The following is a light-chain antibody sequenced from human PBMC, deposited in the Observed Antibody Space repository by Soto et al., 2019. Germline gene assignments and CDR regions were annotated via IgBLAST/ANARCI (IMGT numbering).Light chain of an antibody. CDR2: KVS. V-gene: IGKV2-30*02. J-gene: IGKJ5*01. Sequence: VMTQTPLSSAVTLGQPSSISCRSSQILVHSDGIAYFSWFQQRPGRSPRRLIYKVSNRDSGVPARFSGSGSGTDFALKISRVEAEDVGVYYCMQGTHWPITFGQGTRLEIK. CDR3: MQGTHWPIT. CDR1: QILVHSDGIAY.